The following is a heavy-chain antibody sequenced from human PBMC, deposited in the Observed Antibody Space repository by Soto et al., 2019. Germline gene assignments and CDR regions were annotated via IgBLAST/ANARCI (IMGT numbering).Heavy chain of an antibody. D-gene: IGHD3-16*01. CDR3: ARVPVDTYMIYWSDP. J-gene: IGHJ5*01. CDR2: IYYSGNT. V-gene: IGHV4-61*01. Sequence: PSETLSLTCSVSGGSVNSGNYYWTWMRQPPGKGLEWIGHIYYSGNTDYSPSLKSRITISLDTTNNQFSLNLNSVTAADTAVYYCARVPVDTYMIYWSDPWGQGTLVTVSS. CDR1: GGSVNSGNYY.